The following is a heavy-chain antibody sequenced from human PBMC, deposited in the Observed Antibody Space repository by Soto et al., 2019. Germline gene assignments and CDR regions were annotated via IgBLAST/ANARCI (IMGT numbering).Heavy chain of an antibody. CDR2: IYPGDPDT. V-gene: IGHV5-51*01. Sequence: PGESLKISCQGSGYSFTSYWIGWVRQMPGKGLEWMGIIYPGDPDTRYSPSFQGQVTISADKSISTAYLQWSSLKASDTAMYYCARHVSGGFGEPHYYYGMDVWGQGTTVTVSS. CDR1: GYSFTSYW. CDR3: ARHVSGGFGEPHYYYGMDV. D-gene: IGHD3-10*01. J-gene: IGHJ6*02.